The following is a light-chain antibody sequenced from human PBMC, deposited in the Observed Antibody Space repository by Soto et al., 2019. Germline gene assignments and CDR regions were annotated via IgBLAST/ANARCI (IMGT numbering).Light chain of an antibody. Sequence: EIVMTQSLATLSVSPGETATLSCRASQSVSSSLAWYQQKPGQAPSLLIYGASTRATDIPPRFSGSGSGTEFTLTITSLQSEDFAVYYCQQYKNWPPLTFGGGTKVDIK. CDR1: QSVSSS. J-gene: IGKJ4*01. V-gene: IGKV3-15*01. CDR2: GAS. CDR3: QQYKNWPPLT.